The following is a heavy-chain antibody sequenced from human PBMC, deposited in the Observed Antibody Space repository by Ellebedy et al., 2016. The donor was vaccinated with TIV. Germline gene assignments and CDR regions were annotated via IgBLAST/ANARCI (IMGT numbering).Heavy chain of an antibody. D-gene: IGHD4-23*01. CDR1: GYSFTSYW. V-gene: IGHV5-51*01. CDR3: ARRKGTTVVTNDAFDI. CDR2: IYPGDSDT. Sequence: ESLKISCKGSGYSFTSYWIGWVRQMPGKGLEWMGIIYPGDSDTRYSPSFQGQVTISADKSISTAYLQWSSLKASDTAMYYCARRKGTTVVTNDAFDIWGQGTMVTVSS. J-gene: IGHJ3*02.